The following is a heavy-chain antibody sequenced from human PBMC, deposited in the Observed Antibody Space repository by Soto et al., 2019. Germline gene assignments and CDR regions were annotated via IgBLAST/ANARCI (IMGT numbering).Heavy chain of an antibody. D-gene: IGHD3-22*01. J-gene: IGHJ4*02. Sequence: GGSLRLSCAACGFTFSSYGMHWVRQAPGRGLEWVAVISYDGSNKYYADSVKGRFTISRDNSKNTLYLQMNSLRAEDTAVYYCAKDYDSSGYLGYWGQGTLVTVSS. CDR1: GFTFSSYG. CDR2: ISYDGSNK. V-gene: IGHV3-30*18. CDR3: AKDYDSSGYLGY.